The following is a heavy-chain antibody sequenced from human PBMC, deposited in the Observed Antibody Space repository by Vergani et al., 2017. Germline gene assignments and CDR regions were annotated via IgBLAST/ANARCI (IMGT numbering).Heavy chain of an antibody. CDR1: GFTFSSYS. V-gene: IGHV3-21*01. CDR2: ISSSSSYI. CDR3: ARDLSRDGYKYYYYCMDV. D-gene: IGHD5-24*01. J-gene: IGHJ6*02. Sequence: EVQLVESGGGLVKPGGSLRLSCAASGFTFSSYSMNWVRQAPGKGLEWVSSISSSSSYIYYADSVKSRFTISRDNAKNSLYLQMNSLRAEDTAVYYCARDLSRDGYKYYYYCMDVWGQGTTVTVSS.